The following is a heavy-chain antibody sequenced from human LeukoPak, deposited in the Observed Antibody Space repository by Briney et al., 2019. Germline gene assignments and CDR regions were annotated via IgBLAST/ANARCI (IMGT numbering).Heavy chain of an antibody. V-gene: IGHV3-30*03. Sequence: GRSLRLSCAASGFSFSSYGMHWVRPAPGKGLEWVAVISYDGSNKYYADSVKGRFTISRDNSKNTLYLQMNSLRAEDTAVYYCARAGPYCSSTSCAYFDYWGQGTLVTVSS. J-gene: IGHJ4*02. CDR2: ISYDGSNK. D-gene: IGHD2-2*01. CDR1: GFSFSSYG. CDR3: ARAGPYCSSTSCAYFDY.